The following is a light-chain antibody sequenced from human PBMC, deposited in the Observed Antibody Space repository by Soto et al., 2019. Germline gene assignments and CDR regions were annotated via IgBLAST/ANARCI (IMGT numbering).Light chain of an antibody. Sequence: QSVLTQPASVSGSPGQSITISCHGTSSDVGSYNLVSWYQQHPGKAPKLMIYEGSKRPSGVSNRFSGSKSGNTASLTISGLQAEDEADYYCCSYAGSSTYYVFGTGTKVTVL. CDR1: SSDVGSYNL. CDR2: EGS. V-gene: IGLV2-23*01. J-gene: IGLJ1*01. CDR3: CSYAGSSTYYV.